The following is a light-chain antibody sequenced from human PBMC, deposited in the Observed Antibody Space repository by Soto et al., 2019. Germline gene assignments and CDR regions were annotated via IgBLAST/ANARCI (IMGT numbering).Light chain of an antibody. CDR1: QSISSY. Sequence: DIQMTQSPSSLSASVGDRVTITCRASQSISSYLNWYQQKPGKAPKLLIYAASSWQSGVPSRFSGSGSGTDFTLTISSLQPEDFAVYYCQQSCSTPLTFGQGTKLEIK. CDR3: QQSCSTPLT. CDR2: AAS. V-gene: IGKV1-39*01. J-gene: IGKJ2*01.